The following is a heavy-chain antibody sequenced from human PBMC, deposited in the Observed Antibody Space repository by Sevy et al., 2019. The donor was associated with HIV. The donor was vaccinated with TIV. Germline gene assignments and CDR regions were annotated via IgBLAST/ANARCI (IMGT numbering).Heavy chain of an antibody. D-gene: IGHD3-10*01. Sequence: GGSLRLSCAASGFTTGFTFSDYWMAWVRRAPGKGLEWVANIKEDGTEIYYLDSLKGRFTISRDNAKNLLYLQMNSLRAEDTAVYYCARGGYYGYSGLDYWGQRTLVTVSS. J-gene: IGHJ4*02. CDR1: GFTTGFTFSDYW. CDR2: IKEDGTEI. CDR3: ARGGYYGYSGLDY. V-gene: IGHV3-7*01.